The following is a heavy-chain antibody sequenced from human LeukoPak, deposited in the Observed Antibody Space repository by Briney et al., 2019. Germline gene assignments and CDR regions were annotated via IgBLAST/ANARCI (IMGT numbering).Heavy chain of an antibody. D-gene: IGHD2-2*01. CDR3: ARDPRWLTPDCTSTSCYENYFDP. CDR2: TSHIGSA. CDR1: GYSISSGYQ. V-gene: IGHV4-38-2*02. J-gene: IGHJ5*02. Sequence: SETLSLTCGVSGYSISSGYQWAWIRQSPGKGLEWIGSTSHIGSAHYNPSLKSRVTISEETSKNQFSLNMYSVTAADTAVYYCARDPRWLTPDCTSTSCYENYFDPWGQGTLVTVSS.